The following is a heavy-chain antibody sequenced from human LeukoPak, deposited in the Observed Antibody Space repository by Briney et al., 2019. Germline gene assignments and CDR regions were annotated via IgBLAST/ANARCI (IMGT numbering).Heavy chain of an antibody. CDR3: ARGVANYYDSSGYQK. V-gene: IGHV3-7*01. CDR2: IKQDGSET. CDR1: GFMFNDYA. J-gene: IGHJ4*02. D-gene: IGHD3-22*01. Sequence: GRSLRLSCAPSGFMFNDYALHWVRQAPGKGLEWVANIKQDGSETYYADSVKGRFTISRDNAKRSLYLQMNSLRAEDTAVYYCARGVANYYDSSGYQKWGQGTLVTVSS.